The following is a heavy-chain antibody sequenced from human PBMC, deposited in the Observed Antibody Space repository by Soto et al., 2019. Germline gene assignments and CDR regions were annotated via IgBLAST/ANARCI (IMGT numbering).Heavy chain of an antibody. Sequence: QVQLQESGPGLVKPSETLSLTCTVSGGSISSYYWSWIRQPPGKGLEWIGHINHSGNTDYNPSLKSRPIISIDTAKNQFSLKLSSVTAADTGMYYCARADDYSSRSDFWGQGTLVTVSS. D-gene: IGHD4-4*01. CDR2: INHSGNT. V-gene: IGHV4-4*09. CDR3: ARADDYSSRSDF. J-gene: IGHJ4*02. CDR1: GGSISSYY.